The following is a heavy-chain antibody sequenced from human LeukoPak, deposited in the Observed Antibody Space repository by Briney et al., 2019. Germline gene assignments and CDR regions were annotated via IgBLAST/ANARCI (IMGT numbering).Heavy chain of an antibody. V-gene: IGHV4-34*01. CDR1: GGSFSGYY. D-gene: IGHD3-22*01. CDR2: INHSGST. J-gene: IGHJ3*02. CDR3: ARSVRRSGYRFRNDAFDI. Sequence: SETLSLTCAVYGGSFSGYYWSWIRQPPGKGLEWIGEINHSGSTNYNPSLKSRVTISVDTSKNQFSLKLSSVTAADTAVYYCARSVRRSGYRFRNDAFDIWGQGTMVTVSS.